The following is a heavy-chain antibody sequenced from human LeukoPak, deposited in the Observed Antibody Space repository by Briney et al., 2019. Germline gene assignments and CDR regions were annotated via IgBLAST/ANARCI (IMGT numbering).Heavy chain of an antibody. CDR1: GFTFGDYA. D-gene: IGHD5-18*01. Sequence: GGSLRLSCTASGFTFGDYAMSWFRQAPGKGLEWVGFIRSKAYGGTTEYAASVKGRFTISRDDSKSIAYLQMNSLKTEDTAVYYCTRDGGYSYVHFDYWGQGTLVTVSS. J-gene: IGHJ4*02. CDR2: IRSKAYGGTT. CDR3: TRDGGYSYVHFDY. V-gene: IGHV3-49*03.